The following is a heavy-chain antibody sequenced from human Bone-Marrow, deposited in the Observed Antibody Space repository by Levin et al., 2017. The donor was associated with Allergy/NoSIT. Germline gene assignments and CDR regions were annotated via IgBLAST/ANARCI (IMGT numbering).Heavy chain of an antibody. CDR2: IIAYNGDT. D-gene: IGHD3-16*02. CDR3: ARDRGDFVWGSYRTTDY. CDR1: GYTFTNYG. J-gene: IGHJ4*02. Sequence: PGASVKVSCEASGYTFTNYGITWVRQAPGQGLEWLGLIIAYNGDTHYAQKVQDRVTMTTDTSTNTAYMELRSLTSDDTAVYYCARDRGDFVWGSYRTTDYWGQGTLVIVSS. V-gene: IGHV1-18*01.